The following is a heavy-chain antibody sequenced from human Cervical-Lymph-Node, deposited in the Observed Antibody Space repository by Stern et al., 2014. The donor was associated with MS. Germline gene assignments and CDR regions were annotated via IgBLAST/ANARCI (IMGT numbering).Heavy chain of an antibody. V-gene: IGHV4-59*08. CDR2: ISSSGGP. J-gene: IGHJ4*02. Sequence: QVQLMQSGPGLVKPSETLSLTCTVSGGSTSSYYWSWIRQPPGKGLEWIGYISSSGGPKYNPSLKSRVTISLDTSKNQFSLNLRSVTAADTAVYYCARGYTTSSGRPDYWGQGTLVTVSS. CDR3: ARGYTTSSGRPDY. CDR1: GGSTSSYY. D-gene: IGHD6-6*01.